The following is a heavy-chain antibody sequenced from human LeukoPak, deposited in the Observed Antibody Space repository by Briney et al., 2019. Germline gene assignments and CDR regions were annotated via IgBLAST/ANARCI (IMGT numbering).Heavy chain of an antibody. J-gene: IGHJ4*02. D-gene: IGHD5-12*01. CDR2: ISGDGGST. CDR1: GFTFSTSA. V-gene: IGHV3-43*02. CDR3: AKDGNSIVATIAPPDY. Sequence: GGSLRLSCEVFGFTFSTSAMSWVRQAPGKGLEWVSLISGDGGSTYYADSVKGRFTISRDNSKSSLYLQMNSLRTEDTALYYCAKDGNSIVATIAPPDYWGQGTLVTVSS.